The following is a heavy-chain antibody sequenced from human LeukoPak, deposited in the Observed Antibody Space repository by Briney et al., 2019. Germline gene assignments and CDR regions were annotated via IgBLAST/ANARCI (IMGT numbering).Heavy chain of an antibody. V-gene: IGHV3-33*01. CDR1: GFTFSSYG. CDR3: ARADSSGWYSYFDY. D-gene: IGHD6-19*01. CDR2: IWYDGRNK. J-gene: IGHJ4*02. Sequence: GGSLRLSCAASGFTFSSYGMHWVRQAPGKGLEWVAVIWYDGRNKYYADSVKGRFTISRDNSKNTLYLQMNSLRAEDTAVYYCARADSSGWYSYFDYWGQGTLVTVSS.